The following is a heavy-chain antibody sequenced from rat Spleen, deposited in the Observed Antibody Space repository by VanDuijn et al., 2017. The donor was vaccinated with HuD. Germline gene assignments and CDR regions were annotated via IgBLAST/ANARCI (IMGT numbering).Heavy chain of an antibody. J-gene: IGHJ2*01. V-gene: IGHV2-43*01. Sequence: QVQLKESGPGLVQPSQTLSLTCTVSGFSLTNYHVGWVRQSPGKGLEWMGVIWTGGSTDYNSALKSRLSISRDTSKSQVFLKMNSLQTEDIATYYCARGGPFDYWGQGVMVTVSS. CDR1: GFSLTNYH. CDR3: ARGGPFDY. CDR2: IWTGGST.